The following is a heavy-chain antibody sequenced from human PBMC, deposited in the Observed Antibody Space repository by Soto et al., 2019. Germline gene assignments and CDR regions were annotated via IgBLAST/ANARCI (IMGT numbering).Heavy chain of an antibody. CDR3: ARWAGQVRDYGGPFDY. CDR2: ISTYNTNT. J-gene: IGHJ4*02. D-gene: IGHD4-17*01. V-gene: IGHV1-18*04. Sequence: ASVKVSCKASGERFTTYGISWVRQAPGQGLEWMGWISTYNTNTNYAPKFQGRLLLTTDTSTTTAHMELRSLRPDDTAVYYCARWAGQVRDYGGPFDYWGQGTLVTV. CDR1: GERFTTYG.